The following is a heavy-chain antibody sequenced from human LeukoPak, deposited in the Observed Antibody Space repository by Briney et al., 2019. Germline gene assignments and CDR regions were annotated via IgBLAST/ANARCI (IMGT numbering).Heavy chain of an antibody. Sequence: GASVTVSCTASGYTFTGYYMHWVRQAPGQGLEWMGRINPNSGGTNYAQKFQGRVTMTRDTSISTAYMELSRLRSDDTAVYYCARKDSTRHYYGMDVWGQGTTVTVSS. CDR2: INPNSGGT. CDR3: ARKDSTRHYYGMDV. CDR1: GYTFTGYY. J-gene: IGHJ6*02. V-gene: IGHV1-2*06. D-gene: IGHD2-2*01.